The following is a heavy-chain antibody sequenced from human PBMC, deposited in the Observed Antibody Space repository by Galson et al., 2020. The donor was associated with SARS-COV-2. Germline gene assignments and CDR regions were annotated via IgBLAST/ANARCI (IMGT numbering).Heavy chain of an antibody. Sequence: SETLSLTCTVSGGSISSSSYYWGWIRQPPGKGLEWIGSIYYSGSTYYNPSLKSRVTISVDTSKNQFSLKLSSVTAADTAVYYCARQVVAANYYFDYWGQGTLVTVSS. D-gene: IGHD2-15*01. CDR2: IYYSGST. V-gene: IGHV4-39*01. J-gene: IGHJ4*02. CDR1: GGSISSSSYY. CDR3: ARQVVAANYYFDY.